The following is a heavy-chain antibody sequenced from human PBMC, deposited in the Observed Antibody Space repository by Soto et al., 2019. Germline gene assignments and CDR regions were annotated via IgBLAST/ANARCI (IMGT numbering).Heavy chain of an antibody. J-gene: IGHJ4*02. Sequence: SETRSLTCTVAGGSISSDYWSWMRQPPGKGLEWIGYIYYGGSTHSNPSLKSRVIISLDTSKNQFSLKLSSVTAADTAVYYCASLMYGSNAYFDSWGQGALVTVS. CDR2: IYYGGST. D-gene: IGHD4-17*01. V-gene: IGHV4-59*08. CDR1: GGSISSDY. CDR3: ASLMYGSNAYFDS.